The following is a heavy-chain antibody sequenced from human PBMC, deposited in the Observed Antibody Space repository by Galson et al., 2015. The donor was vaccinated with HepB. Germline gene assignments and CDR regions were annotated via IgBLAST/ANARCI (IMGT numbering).Heavy chain of an antibody. V-gene: IGHV4-34*01. CDR2: INHSGST. D-gene: IGHD3-10*01. CDR3: ARTNGSGSYYKRYYYGMDV. Sequence: ETLSLTCAVYGGSFSGYYWSWIRQPPGKGLEWIGEINHSGSTNYNPSLKSRVTISVDTSKNQFSLKLSSVTAADTAVYYCARTNGSGSYYKRYYYGMDVWGQGTTVTVSS. CDR1: GGSFSGYY. J-gene: IGHJ6*02.